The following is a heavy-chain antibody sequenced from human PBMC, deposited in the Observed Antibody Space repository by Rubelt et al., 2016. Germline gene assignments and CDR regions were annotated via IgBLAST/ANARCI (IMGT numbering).Heavy chain of an antibody. V-gene: IGHV3-74*01. Sequence: EVQLVESGGGIVQPGGSLRLSCAASGFTFRSDWMHWVRQAPGKGLVWVSRINSDGSTTSYADSVKGRLTTSRDNAKNTLYLQMNSLGAEDTAVYYCGRDYRYSMDVWGQGTTVTVSS. CDR2: INSDGSTT. D-gene: IGHD1-14*01. CDR3: GRDYRYSMDV. CDR1: GFTFRSDW. J-gene: IGHJ6*02.